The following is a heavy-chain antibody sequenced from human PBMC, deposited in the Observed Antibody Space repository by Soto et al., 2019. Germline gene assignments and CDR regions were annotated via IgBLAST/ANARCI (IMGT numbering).Heavy chain of an antibody. V-gene: IGHV1-69*02. CDR1: GGTLNSFS. CDR2: IIPMFGIA. D-gene: IGHD2-21*02. CDR3: ARPFQPTQCVGGVCYPDIWFDP. J-gene: IGHJ5*02. Sequence: QVQLVQSGAEVKEPGSSVKVSCRAPGGTLNSFSITWLRQAPGQGLEWMGRIIPMFGIANYAQRFQDRITITADKSTSTAYMELKSLSPEDTAVYYCARPFQPTQCVGGVCYPDIWFDPWGQGTLVTVS.